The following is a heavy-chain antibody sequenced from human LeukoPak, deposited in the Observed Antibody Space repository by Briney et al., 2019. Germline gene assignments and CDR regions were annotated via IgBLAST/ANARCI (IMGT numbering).Heavy chain of an antibody. CDR1: GYSFTSYW. D-gene: IGHD3-9*01. V-gene: IGHV5-51*01. J-gene: IGHJ3*02. Sequence: GESLKISCKGSGYSFTSYWIGWVRQMPGKGLEWMGIIYPGDSDTRYSPSFQGQVTISADKSTSTAYLQWSSLKASDTAMYYCARQGQTHVLRYFDWLFHDAFDIWGQGTMVTVSS. CDR2: IYPGDSDT. CDR3: ARQGQTHVLRYFDWLFHDAFDI.